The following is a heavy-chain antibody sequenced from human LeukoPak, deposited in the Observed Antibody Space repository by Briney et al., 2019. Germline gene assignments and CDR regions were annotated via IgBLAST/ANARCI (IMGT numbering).Heavy chain of an antibody. CDR1: GGSISSSSYY. V-gene: IGHV4-39*01. CDR3: ARHGSSSTTVDP. Sequence: SETLSPTCTVSGGSISSSSYYWGWIRQPPGKGLEWIGSIYYSGSTYYNPSLKSRVTISVDTSKNQFSLKLSSVTAADTAVYYCARHGSSSTTVDPWGQGTLVTVSS. J-gene: IGHJ5*02. D-gene: IGHD2-2*01. CDR2: IYYSGST.